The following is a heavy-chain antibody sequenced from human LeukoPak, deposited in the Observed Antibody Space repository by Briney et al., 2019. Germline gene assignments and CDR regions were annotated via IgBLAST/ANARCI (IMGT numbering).Heavy chain of an antibody. Sequence: SVKVSCKASGGTFSSYAISWVRQAPGQGLEWMGRIIPILGIANYAQKCQGRVTITTDESTSTAYMELSSLRSEDTAVYYCARDSSSWYSIGDQSWFDPWGQGTLVTVSS. CDR3: ARDSSSWYSIGDQSWFDP. J-gene: IGHJ5*02. D-gene: IGHD6-13*01. V-gene: IGHV1-69*04. CDR1: GGTFSSYA. CDR2: IIPILGIA.